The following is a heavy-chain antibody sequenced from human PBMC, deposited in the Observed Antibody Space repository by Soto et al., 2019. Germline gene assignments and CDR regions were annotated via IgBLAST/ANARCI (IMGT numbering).Heavy chain of an antibody. CDR1: GFTFRSYG. Sequence: QMQLVESGGGVVQPGRSLRLSCAASGFTFRSYGIHWVRQAPGKGLEWVALIWFDGSKKYYVDSVKGRFAVSRDNSKNCLYLQMNSLRVEDTAVYYCARDRLVPYGYGMDVWGQGTTVTVSS. D-gene: IGHD2-2*01. CDR3: ARDRLVPYGYGMDV. J-gene: IGHJ6*02. V-gene: IGHV3-33*01. CDR2: IWFDGSKK.